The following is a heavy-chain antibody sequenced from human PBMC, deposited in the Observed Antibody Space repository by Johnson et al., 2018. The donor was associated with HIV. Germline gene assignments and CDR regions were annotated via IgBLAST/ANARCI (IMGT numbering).Heavy chain of an antibody. J-gene: IGHJ3*02. CDR1: GFTFSNSD. CDR3: AREGGIRGPSPVDAFDI. CDR2: VSWNGSRT. D-gene: IGHD3-16*01. V-gene: IGHV3-35*01. Sequence: VQLVESGGGVVQPGGSLRLSCAASGFTFSNSDMNWVHQAPGKRLEWVSGVSWNGSRTHYAASVKGRFTISRDNSKHTLYLQMNSLRAEDTAVYYCAREGGIRGPSPVDAFDIWGQGTMVTVSS.